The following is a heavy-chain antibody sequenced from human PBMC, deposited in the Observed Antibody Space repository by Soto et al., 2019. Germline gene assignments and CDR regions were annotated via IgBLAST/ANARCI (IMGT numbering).Heavy chain of an antibody. D-gene: IGHD3-10*01. CDR3: ARNGRGVKDFQH. CDR2: IIPIFATT. J-gene: IGHJ1*01. Sequence: QVQLVQSGAEVKKPGSSVKVSCKASGGTFSSYAIYWVRQAPGQGLEWMGGIIPIFATTNYAQKFQGRVTITADESKSTAYMELSSLRSDDTAVYYCARNGRGVKDFQHWGQGTLVTVSS. V-gene: IGHV1-69*01. CDR1: GGTFSSYA.